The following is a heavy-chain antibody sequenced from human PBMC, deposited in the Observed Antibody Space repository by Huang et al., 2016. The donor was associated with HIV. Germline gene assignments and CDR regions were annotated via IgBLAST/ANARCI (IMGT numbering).Heavy chain of an antibody. CDR3: ARLTGDSDFWNSYYKRYWYVDL. D-gene: IGHD3-3*01. CDR1: GYTFTSYW. J-gene: IGHJ2*01. V-gene: IGHV5-51*01. Sequence: EMQLVQSGPEMKKPGESLRISCKASGYTFTSYWIGWVRQLPGKGLECMGIINPAESDSKNSPSVEGQVTFSVEKSSNTAYLQLTNVRAADTATYYCARLTGDSDFWNSYYKRYWYVDLWGRGTLVAVSS. CDR2: INPAESDS.